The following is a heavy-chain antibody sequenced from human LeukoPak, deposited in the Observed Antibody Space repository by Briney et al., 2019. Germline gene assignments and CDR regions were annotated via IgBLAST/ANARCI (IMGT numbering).Heavy chain of an antibody. J-gene: IGHJ4*02. CDR3: ASAVLLWFGELPPCDY. D-gene: IGHD3-10*01. Sequence: SEILSPTCTVAGGSISSSTFYWGWIRQPPGKGLEWIGIISYSGSSYYNPSLKSRVTIPVDTSKNKFSLTVSSVTAADPAVYYCASAVLLWFGELPPCDYWGQGTLVTVSS. V-gene: IGHV4-39*07. CDR2: ISYSGSS. CDR1: GGSISSSTFY.